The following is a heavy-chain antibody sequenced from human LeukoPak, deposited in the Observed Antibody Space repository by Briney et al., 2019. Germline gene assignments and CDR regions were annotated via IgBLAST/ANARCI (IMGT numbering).Heavy chain of an antibody. CDR2: IYYSGST. J-gene: IGHJ5*02. D-gene: IGHD2-21*02. CDR1: GGSISSSSYY. Sequence: SETPSLTCTVSGGSISSSSYYWGWIRQPPGKGLEWIGTIYYSGSTYYNPSLKSRVTISVDTSKNQFSLKLSSVTATDTAVYYCATSYCGGDCRRNWFDPWGQGTLVTVSS. CDR3: ATSYCGGDCRRNWFDP. V-gene: IGHV4-39*05.